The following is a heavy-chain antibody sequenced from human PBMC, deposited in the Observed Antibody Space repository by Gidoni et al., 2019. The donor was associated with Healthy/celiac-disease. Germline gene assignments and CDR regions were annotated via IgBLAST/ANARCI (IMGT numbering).Heavy chain of an antibody. Sequence: QVQLVQSGAEVQKPGASVKVSCKASGYTFTSYYMHWLRQAPGQELEWMGISNTSVGSTSYAQKFHVRVTMTRDTSTSTVYMELSSLRSEDTAVYYCARDLGSESSSGLNNWFDPWGQGTLVTVSA. D-gene: IGHD6-19*01. V-gene: IGHV1-46*01. CDR2: SNTSVGST. CDR1: GYTFTSYY. J-gene: IGHJ5*02. CDR3: ARDLGSESSSGLNNWFDP.